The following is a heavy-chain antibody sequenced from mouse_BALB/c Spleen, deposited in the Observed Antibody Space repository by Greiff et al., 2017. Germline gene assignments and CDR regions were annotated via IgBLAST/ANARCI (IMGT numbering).Heavy chain of an antibody. D-gene: IGHD2-4*01. CDR2: ISSGGSYT. V-gene: IGHV5-6*02. Sequence: EVKLEESGGDLVKPGGSLKLSCAASGFTFSSYGMSWVRQTPDKRLEWVATISSGGSYTYYPDSVKGRFTISRDNAKNTLYLQMSSLKSEDTAMYYCARSDDYDWYFDVWGAGTTVTVSS. J-gene: IGHJ1*01. CDR3: ARSDDYDWYFDV. CDR1: GFTFSSYG.